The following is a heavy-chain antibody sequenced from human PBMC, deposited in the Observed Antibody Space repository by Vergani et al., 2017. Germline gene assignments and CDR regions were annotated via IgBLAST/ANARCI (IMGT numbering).Heavy chain of an antibody. J-gene: IGHJ3*02. CDR2: IIPILGIA. CDR3: ASKGDSGAFDI. Sequence: QVQLVQSGAEVKKPGASVKVSCKASGYTFTSYGISWVRQAPGQGLEWMGRIIPILGIANYAQKFQGRVTITADKSTSTAYMELSSLRSEDTAVYYCASKGDSGAFDIWGQGTMVTVSS. CDR1: GYTFTSYG. V-gene: IGHV1-69*04. D-gene: IGHD2-21*02.